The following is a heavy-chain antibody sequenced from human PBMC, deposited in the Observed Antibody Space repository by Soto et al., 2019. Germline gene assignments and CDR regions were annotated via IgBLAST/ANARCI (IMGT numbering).Heavy chain of an antibody. CDR2: ISNSGSGT. D-gene: IGHD6-13*01. V-gene: IGHV3-23*01. J-gene: IGHJ4*02. CDR3: AKVLTAAGLDF. CDR1: GFTFSSYA. Sequence: GGSLRLSCAASGFTFSSYAMTWVRQAPGKGLEWVSTISNSGSGTYYADSVKGRFTISRDNSKNTLYLKMNSLRADDTAVYYCAKVLTAAGLDFWGQGTRVTVSS.